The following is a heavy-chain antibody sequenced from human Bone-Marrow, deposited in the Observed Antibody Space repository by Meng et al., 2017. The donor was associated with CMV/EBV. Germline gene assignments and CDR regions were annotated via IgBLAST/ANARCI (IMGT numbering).Heavy chain of an antibody. CDR2: ISYDEVDK. CDR3: ARDAATVGTHPPDY. D-gene: IGHD4-23*01. CDR1: GFTFSSYA. V-gene: IGHV3-30*03. Sequence: SLKISCAASGFTFSSYAMSWVRQAPGKGLEWVTVISYDEVDKYYADSVKGRFTISRDNSKNTLYLQMNNLTAEDTALYYCARDAATVGTHPPDYWGQGTRVTVSS. J-gene: IGHJ4*02.